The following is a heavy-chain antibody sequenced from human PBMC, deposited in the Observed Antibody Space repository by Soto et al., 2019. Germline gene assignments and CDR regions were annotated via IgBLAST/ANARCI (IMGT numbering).Heavy chain of an antibody. CDR1: GGSFSGYY. CDR3: ARRGGGDYLFDS. Sequence: SETLSLTCAVYGGSFSGYYWSWIRQPPGKGLEWIGEINHSGSTNYNPSLKSRVSISVDTSKNEFSLKLTSITAADTAIYFCARRGGGDYLFDSWGQGILVTVSS. J-gene: IGHJ4*02. D-gene: IGHD4-17*01. CDR2: INHSGST. V-gene: IGHV4-34*01.